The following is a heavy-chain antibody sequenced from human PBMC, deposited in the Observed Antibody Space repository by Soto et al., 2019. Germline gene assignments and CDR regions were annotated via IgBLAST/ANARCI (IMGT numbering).Heavy chain of an antibody. CDR2: IKSKTDGGTT. J-gene: IGHJ4*02. V-gene: IGHV3-15*01. CDR1: GFTFSNAW. Sequence: LRLSCAASGFTFSNAWMSWVRQAPGKGLEWVGRIKSKTDGGTTDYAAPVKGRFTISRDDSKNTLYLQMNSLKTEDTAVYYCTTQGGVECLRLFRDFDYWGQGTLVTVSS. CDR3: TTQGGVECLRLFRDFDY. D-gene: IGHD5-12*01.